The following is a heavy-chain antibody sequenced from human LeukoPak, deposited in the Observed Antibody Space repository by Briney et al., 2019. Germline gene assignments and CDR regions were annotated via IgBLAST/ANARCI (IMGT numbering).Heavy chain of an antibody. V-gene: IGHV1-69*13. Sequence: ASVKVSCKASGGTFSSYAISWVRQAPGQGLEWMGGIIPIFGTANYAQKFQGRVTVTADESTSTAYMELSSLRSEDTAVYYCARVGQQLLSSLYNWFDPWGQGTLVTVSS. CDR3: ARVGQQLLSSLYNWFDP. J-gene: IGHJ5*02. CDR1: GGTFSSYA. D-gene: IGHD2-2*01. CDR2: IIPIFGTA.